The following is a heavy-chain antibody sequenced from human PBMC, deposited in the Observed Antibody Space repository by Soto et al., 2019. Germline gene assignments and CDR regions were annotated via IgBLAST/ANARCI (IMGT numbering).Heavy chain of an antibody. CDR3: ARDKITGLFDY. D-gene: IGHD2-8*02. Sequence: QVQLQQWGAGLLKPSETLSLTCAVYGGSFSGYCWTWIRQPPGTGLEWIGEINHSGSTNYNPSLKSRVTISVDTSQNQFSLKLTSVTAADTAVYYCARDKITGLFDYWGQGTLVTVSS. J-gene: IGHJ4*02. CDR2: INHSGST. CDR1: GGSFSGYC. V-gene: IGHV4-34*01.